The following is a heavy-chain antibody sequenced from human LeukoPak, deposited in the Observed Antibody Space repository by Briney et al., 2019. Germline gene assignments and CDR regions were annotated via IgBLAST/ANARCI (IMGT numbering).Heavy chain of an antibody. CDR3: ARVIVGATTDFFDY. V-gene: IGHV3-53*01. J-gene: IGHJ4*02. D-gene: IGHD1-26*01. CDR2: IYSGGST. CDR1: GFTVSSTY. Sequence: PGGSLRLSCVASGFTVSSTYMSWVRQTPGKGPEWVSIIYSGGSTYYADSVKGRFTISRDNSKNTLYLQMNSLTAEDTAVYYCARVIVGATTDFFDYWGQGTLVTVSS.